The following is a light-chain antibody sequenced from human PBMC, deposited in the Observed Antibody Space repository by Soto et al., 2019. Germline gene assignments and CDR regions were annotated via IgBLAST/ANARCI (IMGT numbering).Light chain of an antibody. Sequence: DIVMPQSPATLSVSPGERATLSCRASQSVSSNLAWYQQKPGQAPRLLIYGASTRATGIPARFSGSGSGTEFTLTISSLQSEDFAVYYCQQYNNWLTFGGGTKVEIK. V-gene: IGKV3-15*01. CDR2: GAS. J-gene: IGKJ4*01. CDR1: QSVSSN. CDR3: QQYNNWLT.